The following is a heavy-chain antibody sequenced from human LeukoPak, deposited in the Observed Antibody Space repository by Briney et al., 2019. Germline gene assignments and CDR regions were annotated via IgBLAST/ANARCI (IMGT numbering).Heavy chain of an antibody. Sequence: KPSETLSLTCTVSGGSISSGGYYWSWIRQPPGKGLEWIGYIYHSGSTYYNLSLKSRVTISVDRSKNQFSLKLSSVTAADTAVYYCARGGLHDYWGQGTLVTVSS. CDR1: GGSISSGGYY. CDR2: IYHSGST. V-gene: IGHV4-30-2*01. D-gene: IGHD4-11*01. CDR3: ARGGLHDY. J-gene: IGHJ4*02.